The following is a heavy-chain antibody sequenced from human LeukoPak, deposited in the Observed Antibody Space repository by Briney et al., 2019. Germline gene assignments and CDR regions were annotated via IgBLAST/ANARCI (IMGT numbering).Heavy chain of an antibody. Sequence: PGGSLRLSCAASGITVSTNYMNWVRQAPGKGLEWVSVIYSGGSTYYADSVKGRFTISRDNSKNTLYLQMNSLRAEDTAVYYCSGCSSTSCYKADAFDIWGQGTMVTVSS. J-gene: IGHJ3*02. CDR3: SGCSSTSCYKADAFDI. D-gene: IGHD2-2*02. CDR2: IYSGGST. CDR1: GITVSTNY. V-gene: IGHV3-53*01.